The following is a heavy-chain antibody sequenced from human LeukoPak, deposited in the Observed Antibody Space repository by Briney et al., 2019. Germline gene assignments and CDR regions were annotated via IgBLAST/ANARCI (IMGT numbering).Heavy chain of an antibody. CDR1: GFTFSDYY. CDR3: AREPFWSGYFANLHFDY. J-gene: IGHJ4*02. Sequence: GGSLRLSCAASGFTFSDYYMSWIRQAPGEGLEWVSYISSSGSYIYYADSVKGRFTISRDNAKNSLYLQMNSLRAEDTAVYYCAREPFWSGYFANLHFDYWGQGTLVTVSS. CDR2: ISSSGSYI. D-gene: IGHD3-3*01. V-gene: IGHV3-11*04.